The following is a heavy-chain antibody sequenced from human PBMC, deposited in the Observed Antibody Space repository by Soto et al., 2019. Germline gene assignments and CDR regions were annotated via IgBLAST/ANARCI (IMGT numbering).Heavy chain of an antibody. D-gene: IGHD4-17*01. J-gene: IGHJ4*02. CDR2: ISWNSETI. Sequence: PGGSLRLSCAASGFTVDDYAMHWVRQAPGKGLEWVSGISWNSETIDYADSVKGRFTISRDNAKSSLFLQMNSLRPDDTALYYCAKDMNCGGMTTIHYFDSWGQGTLVTVSS. V-gene: IGHV3-9*01. CDR3: AKDMNCGGMTTIHYFDS. CDR1: GFTVDDYA.